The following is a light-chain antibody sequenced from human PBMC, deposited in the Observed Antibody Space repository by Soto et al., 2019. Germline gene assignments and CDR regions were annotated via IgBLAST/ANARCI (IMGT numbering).Light chain of an antibody. Sequence: PIAPSPSTLAASVGDRVTITFRATQTISSWLAWYQQKPGKAPKLLIYKASTLKSGVPSRFSGSGSGTEFTLTISSLQPDDFATYYCQHYNSYSEAFGQGTKVDIK. V-gene: IGKV1-5*03. CDR2: KAS. CDR3: QHYNSYSEA. CDR1: QTISSW. J-gene: IGKJ1*01.